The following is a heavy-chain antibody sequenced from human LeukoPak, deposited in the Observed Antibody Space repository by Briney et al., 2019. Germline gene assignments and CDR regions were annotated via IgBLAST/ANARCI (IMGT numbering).Heavy chain of an antibody. CDR1: GGSFSGYY. D-gene: IGHD5-18*01. CDR2: INHSGST. J-gene: IGHJ4*02. CDR3: ARVLTYSYGYGLVDY. Sequence: PSETLSLTCAVYGGSFSGYYWSWIRQPPGKGLEWIGEINHSGSTNYNTSHKSRVTISVDTSKNQFSLKLSSVTAADTAVYYCARVLTYSYGYGLVDYWGQGTLVTVFS. V-gene: IGHV4-34*01.